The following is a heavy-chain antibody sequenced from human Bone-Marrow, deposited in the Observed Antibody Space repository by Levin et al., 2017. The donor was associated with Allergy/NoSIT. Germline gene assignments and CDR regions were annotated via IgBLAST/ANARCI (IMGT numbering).Heavy chain of an antibody. D-gene: IGHD3-16*01. V-gene: IGHV3-30*04. CDR1: GFSFSIYD. J-gene: IGHJ3*01. Sequence: GGSLRLSCTASGFSFSIYDIYWVRQAPGKGLECVALVSTDGINEYYADSVKGRFTISRDNSKNSLYLQMNSLRVEDTAVYYCARDRDPLCLGSPDAFDLWRQGTMVIVSS. CDR3: ARDRDPLCLGSPDAFDL. CDR2: VSTDGINE.